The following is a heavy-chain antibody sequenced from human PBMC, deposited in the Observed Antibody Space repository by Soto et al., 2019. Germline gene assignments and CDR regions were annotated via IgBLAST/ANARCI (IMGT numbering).Heavy chain of an antibody. CDR3: AKDRGWAPFDN. CDR1: GFTFSCYG. J-gene: IGHJ4*02. Sequence: QVQLVESGGGVVQPGRSLRLSCAALGFTFSCYGMHWVRQAPGKGLEWVAVISYDGSNEYYADSVKGRFTISRDNSKNTMYLQMNSLRPEDTAVYYCAKDRGWAPFDNWGQGTLVTVSS. D-gene: IGHD6-19*01. V-gene: IGHV3-30*18. CDR2: ISYDGSNE.